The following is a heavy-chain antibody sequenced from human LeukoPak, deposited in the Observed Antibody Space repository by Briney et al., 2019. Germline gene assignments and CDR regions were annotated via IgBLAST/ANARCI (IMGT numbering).Heavy chain of an antibody. CDR3: AKWGVAARREDFDY. CDR1: GLTFSSSA. Sequence: HPGGSLRLSCAASGLTFSSSAMSWVRQAPGKGLEWVAIISYDGSNEYYADSVKGRFTISRDNSKNTLCLQVNSLRAEDTAVYYCAKWGVAARREDFDYWGQGTLVTVSS. V-gene: IGHV3-30*18. D-gene: IGHD6-6*01. J-gene: IGHJ4*02. CDR2: ISYDGSNE.